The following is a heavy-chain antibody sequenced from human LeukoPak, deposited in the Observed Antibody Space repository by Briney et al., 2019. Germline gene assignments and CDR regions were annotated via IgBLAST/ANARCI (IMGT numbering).Heavy chain of an antibody. CDR1: GFTFSTYA. CDR3: AKGVSGSGSNPGPFDI. CDR2: ISGSGGST. V-gene: IGHV3-23*01. Sequence: PGGSLRLSCAASGFTFSTYAMSWVRQAPGKGLEWVSAISGSGGSTYYADSVKGRFTISRDNSKNTLYRQMNSLRAEDTAVYYCAKGVSGSGSNPGPFDIWGQGTMVTVSS. D-gene: IGHD3-10*01. J-gene: IGHJ3*02.